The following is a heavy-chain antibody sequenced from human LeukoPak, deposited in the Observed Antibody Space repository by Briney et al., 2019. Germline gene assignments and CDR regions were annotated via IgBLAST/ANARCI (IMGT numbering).Heavy chain of an antibody. CDR3: AKDQGGGPGY. Sequence: GGSLRLSCAASGFTFSSYGMHWVRQAPGKGLEWVAVISYDGSNKYYADSVKGRFTISRDNSKYTLYLQMNSLRADDTAVYYCAKDQGGGPGYWGQGTLVTVSS. V-gene: IGHV3-30*18. CDR2: ISYDGSNK. J-gene: IGHJ4*02. D-gene: IGHD2-15*01. CDR1: GFTFSSYG.